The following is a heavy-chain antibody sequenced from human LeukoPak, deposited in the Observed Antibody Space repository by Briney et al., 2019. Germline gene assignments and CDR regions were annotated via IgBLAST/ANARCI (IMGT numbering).Heavy chain of an antibody. V-gene: IGHV3-33*01. D-gene: IGHD1-26*01. J-gene: IGHJ5*02. CDR1: EFTFSSYG. CDR3: ARDPLSRTVQVPGVGWFDP. CDR2: IWYDGSNK. Sequence: GRSLRLSCAASEFTFSSYGMHWVRQAPGKGLEWVAVIWYDGSNKYYADSVKGRFTISRDNSKNTLYLQMNSLRAEDTAVYYCARDPLSRTVQVPGVGWFDPWGQGTLVTVSS.